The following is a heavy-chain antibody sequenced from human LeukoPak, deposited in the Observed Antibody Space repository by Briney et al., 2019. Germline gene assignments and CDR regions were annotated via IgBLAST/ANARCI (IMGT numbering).Heavy chain of an antibody. V-gene: IGHV4-34*01. CDR3: ARPPAVTKKYFQH. D-gene: IGHD4-17*01. CDR1: GGSFSGYY. J-gene: IGHJ1*01. Sequence: SETLSLTCAVYGGSFSGYYWSWIRQPPGKGPEWIGEINHSGSTNFNPSLKSRVTISVDTSKNQFSLKLSSVTAADTAVYYCARPPAVTKKYFQHWGQGTLVTVSS. CDR2: INHSGST.